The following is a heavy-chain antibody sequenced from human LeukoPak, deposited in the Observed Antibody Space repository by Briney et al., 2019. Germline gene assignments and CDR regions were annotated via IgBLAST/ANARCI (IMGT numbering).Heavy chain of an antibody. J-gene: IGHJ4*02. D-gene: IGHD3-22*01. CDR3: ARDVSPDSSGYYPY. V-gene: IGHV3-74*01. Sequence: GGSLRLSCAASGLTFSSHWMHWVRQAPGKGLVWVSRITNDGSSTTYADSVKGRFTISRDNSKNTLYLQMNSLRAEDTAVYCCARDVSPDSSGYYPYWGQGTLVTVSS. CDR1: GLTFSSHW. CDR2: ITNDGSST.